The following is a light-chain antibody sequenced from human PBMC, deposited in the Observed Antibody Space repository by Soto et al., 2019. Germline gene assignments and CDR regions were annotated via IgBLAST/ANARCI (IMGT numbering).Light chain of an antibody. CDR3: QQYYSTPKT. CDR1: QTGLLSSNNKNY. J-gene: IGKJ2*01. Sequence: DIVMTQSPDSLAVPLGERATINCKSSQTGLLSSNNKNYLGWYQQKPGQAPKLLIYWASTRESGVPDRFSGSGSGTDFTLTISSLQAEDVAVYYCQQYYSTPKTFGQGTKLEIK. CDR2: WAS. V-gene: IGKV4-1*01.